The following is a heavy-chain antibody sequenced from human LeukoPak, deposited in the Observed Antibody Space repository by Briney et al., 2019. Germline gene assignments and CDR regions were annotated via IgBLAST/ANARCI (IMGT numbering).Heavy chain of an antibody. CDR3: ARWGGGFDY. CDR1: GFSISTYW. D-gene: IGHD3-16*01. J-gene: IGHJ4*02. V-gene: IGHV3-7*02. CDR2: IKQDGSVQ. Sequence: GGSLRLSCVASGFSISTYWMGWVRQAPGKGLEWVGNIKQDGSVQSYVEAVKGRFTISRDNAKNSLYLQMNSLRADDTAVYYFARWGGGFDYWGQGTLVTVSS.